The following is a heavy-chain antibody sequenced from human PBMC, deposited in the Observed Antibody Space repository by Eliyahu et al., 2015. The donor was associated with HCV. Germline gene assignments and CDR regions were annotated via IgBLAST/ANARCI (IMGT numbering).Heavy chain of an antibody. V-gene: IGHV3-23*01. CDR2: IYISGDNT. J-gene: IGHJ6*04. Sequence: EEQLLESGGGMVQPGGSXRXSCAASGXTFSXFAMSWVRQAPGKGLEWVSTIYISGDNTKFADSVKGRFTISRDNSKNTVFLQMNSLRAGDTAVYYCARGYFTMAVWGKGTAVTVSS. D-gene: IGHD1-26*01. CDR1: GXTFSXFA. CDR3: ARGYFTMAV.